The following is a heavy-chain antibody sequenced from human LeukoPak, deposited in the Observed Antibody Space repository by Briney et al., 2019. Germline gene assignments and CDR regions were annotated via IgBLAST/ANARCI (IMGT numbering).Heavy chain of an antibody. CDR2: FGPEDGET. V-gene: IGHV1-24*01. D-gene: IGHD3-16*02. CDR1: GYTLTELS. Sequence: GASVKVSCKVSGYTLTELSMHWVRQAPGKGLEWMGGFGPEDGETIYAQKFQGRVIMTEDTSTDTAYMELSSLRSEDTAVYYCATSRRLGELSLLSFGYWGQGTLVTVSS. J-gene: IGHJ4*02. CDR3: ATSRRLGELSLLSFGY.